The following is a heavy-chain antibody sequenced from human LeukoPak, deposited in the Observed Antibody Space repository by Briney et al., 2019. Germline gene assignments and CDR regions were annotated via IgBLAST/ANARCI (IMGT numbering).Heavy chain of an antibody. CDR1: GFTFSSYA. CDR2: ISYDGSNK. J-gene: IGHJ4*02. CDR3: ARYEVRGVIIVRLGFDY. D-gene: IGHD3-10*01. Sequence: GGSLRLSCAASGFTFSSYAMHWVRQAPGKGLGWVAVISYDGSNKYYADSVKVRFTISRYNSKNTLYLQMNSLRAEDTAVYYCARYEVRGVIIVRLGFDYWGQGTLVTVSS. V-gene: IGHV3-30*04.